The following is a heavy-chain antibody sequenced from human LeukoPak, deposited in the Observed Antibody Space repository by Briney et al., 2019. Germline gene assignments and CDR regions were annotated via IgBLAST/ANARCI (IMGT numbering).Heavy chain of an antibody. V-gene: IGHV3-53*01. D-gene: IGHD5-12*01. CDR2: IYSGDNT. Sequence: GGSLRLSCAASGITVTSDYMSWVRQGLGMGLERVSVIYSGDNTYYEDSVKGRFTISRDNATNSLFLQMNSLRAEDTAVYFCARDLVATIGHEYWGQGTLVTVSS. J-gene: IGHJ4*02. CDR1: GITVTSDY. CDR3: ARDLVATIGHEY.